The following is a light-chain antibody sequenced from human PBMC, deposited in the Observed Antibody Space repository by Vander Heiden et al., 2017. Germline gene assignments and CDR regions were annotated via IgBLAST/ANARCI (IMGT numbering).Light chain of an antibody. Sequence: DIVMTQSPDSLAVSLGERATINCKSSQSIFYSSNNNNYLAWYQQKPGQPPKLLIYWASTRESGVPDRFSGSGSGTDFTLTINSLQAEDVAVYYCQQDDSTPQTFGQGTKVEIK. CDR2: WAS. V-gene: IGKV4-1*01. J-gene: IGKJ1*01. CDR1: QSIFYSSNNNNY. CDR3: QQDDSTPQT.